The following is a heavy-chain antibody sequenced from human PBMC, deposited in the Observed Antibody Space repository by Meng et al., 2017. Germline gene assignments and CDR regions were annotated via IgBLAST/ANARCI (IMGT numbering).Heavy chain of an antibody. J-gene: IGHJ4*02. CDR3: ARENQGGIVEGGPTYYFDY. Sequence: SETLSLTCTVSGDSISSSIYYWGWIRQPPGKGLEWIGTLYYTGSTNYNPSLKSRVTISVDKSRNLFSLNLSSVTAADTAMYYCARENQGGIVEGGPTYYFDYWGQGALVTVSS. CDR1: GDSISSSIYY. D-gene: IGHD6-13*01. CDR2: LYYTGST. V-gene: IGHV4-39*07.